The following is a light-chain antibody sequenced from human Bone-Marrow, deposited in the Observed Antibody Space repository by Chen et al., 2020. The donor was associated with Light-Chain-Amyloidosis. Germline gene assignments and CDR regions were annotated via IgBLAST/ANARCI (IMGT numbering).Light chain of an antibody. V-gene: IGKV3-11*01. CDR3: QQRSNWPLT. J-gene: IGKJ4*01. Sequence: EIVLPKSPATLSLSPGERATLSCRASQSVSSYLAWYQQKPGQAPRLLIYDASNRATGIPARFSGSGSGTDFTLTISSLETEDFAVYYCQQRSNWPLTFGGGTKVEIK. CDR2: DAS. CDR1: QSVSSY.